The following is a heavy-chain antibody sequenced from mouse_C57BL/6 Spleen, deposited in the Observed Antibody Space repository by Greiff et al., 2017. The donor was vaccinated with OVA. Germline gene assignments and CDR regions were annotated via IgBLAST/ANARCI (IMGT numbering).Heavy chain of an antibody. CDR1: GYTFTSYW. J-gene: IGHJ1*03. CDR2: IHPNSGST. V-gene: IGHV1-64*01. Sequence: QVQLQQSGAELVKPGASVKLSCKASGYTFTSYWMHWVKQRPGQGLEWIGMIHPNSGSTNYNEKFKSKATLTVDKSSSTAYMQLSSLTSEDSAVYYCARSWGGYFDVWGTGTTVTVSS. CDR3: ARSWGGYFDV.